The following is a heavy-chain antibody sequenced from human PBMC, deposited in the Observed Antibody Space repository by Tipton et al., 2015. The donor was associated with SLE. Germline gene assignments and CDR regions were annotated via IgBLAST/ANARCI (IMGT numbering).Heavy chain of an antibody. D-gene: IGHD2-8*01. CDR2: VYHDGST. Sequence: TLSLTCTVSGGSTSSHYWSWIRQPPGKGLEWIGYVYHDGSTDYNPSLKSRVTISVDTPKNQFSLKLNSVTAADTAVYYCARDPNGVRTGTYSFYYYGMDVWGQGTTVTVSS. CDR3: ARDPNGVRTGTYSFYYYGMDV. V-gene: IGHV4-59*11. J-gene: IGHJ6*02. CDR1: GGSTSSHY.